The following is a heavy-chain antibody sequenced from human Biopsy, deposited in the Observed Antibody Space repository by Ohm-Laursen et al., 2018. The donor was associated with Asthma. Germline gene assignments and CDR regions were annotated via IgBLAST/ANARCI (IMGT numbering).Heavy chain of an antibody. CDR3: ARTYFDFLTGQVHDAFAM. D-gene: IGHD3-9*01. Sequence: ASVKVSCKASGYTFINYAIHWVRQAPGHSLEWMGWINAANGNTKYSQKFQGRLTISRDTSASTAYMDLSGLRSEDTAVHYCARTYFDFLTGQVHDAFAMWGQGTMVTVSS. J-gene: IGHJ3*02. V-gene: IGHV1-3*01. CDR2: INAANGNT. CDR1: GYTFINYA.